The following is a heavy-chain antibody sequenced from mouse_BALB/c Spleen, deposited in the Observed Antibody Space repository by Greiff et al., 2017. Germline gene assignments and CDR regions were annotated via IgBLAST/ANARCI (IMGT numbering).Heavy chain of an antibody. V-gene: IGHV1S22*01. CDR3: ARHEEGGSSPFAY. D-gene: IGHD1-1*01. Sequence: LQQPGSELVRPGASVKLSCKASGYTFTSYWMHWVKQRPGQGLEWIGNIYPGSGSTNYDEKFKSKATLTVDTSSSTAYMQLSSLTSEDSAVYFCARHEEGGSSPFAYWGQGTLVTVSA. CDR1: GYTFTSYW. J-gene: IGHJ3*01. CDR2: IYPGSGST.